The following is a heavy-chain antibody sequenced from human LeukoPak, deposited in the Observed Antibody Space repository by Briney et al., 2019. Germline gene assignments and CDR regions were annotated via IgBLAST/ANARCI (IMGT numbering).Heavy chain of an antibody. CDR3: ARAITGNWNDNGYFDY. CDR2: INSNGGST. V-gene: IGHV3-64*01. J-gene: IGHJ4*02. CDR1: GFTFSYYG. D-gene: IGHD1-20*01. Sequence: GGSLRLSCAASGFTFSYYGMHWVRQAPGKGLEYVSGINSNGGSTYYANSVKGRFTISRDNSRNTLYLQVGSLSAEDMAVYYCARAITGNWNDNGYFDYWGQGTLVTVSS.